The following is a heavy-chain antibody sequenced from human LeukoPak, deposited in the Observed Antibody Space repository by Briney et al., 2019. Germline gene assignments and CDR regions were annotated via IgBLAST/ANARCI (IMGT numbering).Heavy chain of an antibody. V-gene: IGHV1-2*02. J-gene: IGHJ5*02. CDR1: GYTFTGYY. CDR2: INPNSGGT. D-gene: IGHD3-22*01. CDR3: ARDRGPSSGRNWFDP. Sequence: GASVKVSCKASGYTFTGYYMHWVRQAPGQGLEWMGWINPNSGGTNYAQKFQGRVTMTRDTSISTAYMELSRLRSDDTAVYCCARDRGPSSGRNWFDPWGQGTLVTVSS.